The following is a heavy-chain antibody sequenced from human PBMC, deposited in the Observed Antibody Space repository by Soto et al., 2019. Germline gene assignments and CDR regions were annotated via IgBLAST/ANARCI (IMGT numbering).Heavy chain of an antibody. CDR1: GFSLSDHG. Sequence: GGSLRLSCAASGFSLSDHGVNWVRQAPGKGLEWISSVNRGASSLYYAESVKGRFTMSRDDAKNSVYLQMNSLRDEDTAVYYCARQINWRDGGAWGQGTLVTVSS. J-gene: IGHJ5*02. CDR2: VNRGASSL. V-gene: IGHV3-48*02. CDR3: ARQINWRDGGA. D-gene: IGHD3-16*01.